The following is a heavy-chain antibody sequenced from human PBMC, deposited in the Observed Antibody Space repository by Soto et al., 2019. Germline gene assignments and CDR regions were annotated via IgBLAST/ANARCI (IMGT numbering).Heavy chain of an antibody. CDR3: ARRIAAAGSFVYYYGMDV. CDR1: GYSFTSYW. J-gene: IGHJ6*02. CDR2: IYPGDSDT. Sequence: GESLKISCKGSGYSFTSYWIGWVRQMPGKGLEWMGIIYPGDSDTRYSPSFQGQVTISADKSISTAYLQWSSLKASDTAMYYCARRIAAAGSFVYYYGMDVWGQGTTVTVSS. V-gene: IGHV5-51*01. D-gene: IGHD6-13*01.